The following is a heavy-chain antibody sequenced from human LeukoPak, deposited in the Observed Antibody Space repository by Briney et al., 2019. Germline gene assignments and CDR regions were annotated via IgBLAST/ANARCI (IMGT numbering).Heavy chain of an antibody. CDR2: ISAYNGNT. J-gene: IGHJ4*02. CDR3: ARANACRDLHYFSSTSCYPDY. Sequence: ASVKVSCKASGYTFTSYCISWVRQAPGQGLEWMGWISAYNGNTNYAQKLQGRVTMTTDTSTSTAYMELRSLRSDDTAVYYCARANACRDLHYFSSTSCYPDYWGQGTLVTVSS. V-gene: IGHV1-18*01. CDR1: GYTFTSYC. D-gene: IGHD2-2*01.